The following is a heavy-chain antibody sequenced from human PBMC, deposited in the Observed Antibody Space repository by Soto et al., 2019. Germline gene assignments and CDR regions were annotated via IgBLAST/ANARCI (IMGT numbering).Heavy chain of an antibody. V-gene: IGHV3-33*01. CDR2: MWYDGINK. CDR1: GFTLSSYG. D-gene: IGHD3-22*01. J-gene: IGHJ5*02. CDR3: ARAPYYYDRSGYGDL. Sequence: GGSLRLSCASSGFTLSSYGMHWVRQAPGKGLEWVVIMWYDGINKYYADFAKGRFSISRDNSKNTLYLQMNDLRAEDTAVYYCARAPYYYDRSGYGDLWGQGTLVTVSS.